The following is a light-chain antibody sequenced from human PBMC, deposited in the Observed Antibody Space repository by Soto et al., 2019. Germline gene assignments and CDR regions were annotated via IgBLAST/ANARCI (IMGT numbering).Light chain of an antibody. CDR3: QQLNSFPIT. CDR2: AAS. CDR1: QAISSY. Sequence: DIQLTQAPSFLSASAGDRVSITCRASQAISSYLAWYQQKPGRAPKLLIYAASTLQSGVPSRFSGSGSGTEFTLTITSLQPEDFATYYCQQLNSFPITVGQGTRLESK. V-gene: IGKV1-9*01. J-gene: IGKJ5*01.